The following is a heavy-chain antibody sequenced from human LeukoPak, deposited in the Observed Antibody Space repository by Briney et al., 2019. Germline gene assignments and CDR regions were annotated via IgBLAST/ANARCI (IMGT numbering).Heavy chain of an antibody. CDR1: GFTFSSYS. V-gene: IGHV3-21*01. Sequence: GGSPRLSCAASGFTFSSYSMNWGRQAPGKGQEWVSSISSSSSYIYYADSVKGRFTISRDNAKNSLYLQMNSLRAEGTAVYYCARSLTPLPTWFGELSYWGQGTLVTVSS. D-gene: IGHD3-10*01. CDR3: ARSLTPLPTWFGELSY. CDR2: ISSSSSYI. J-gene: IGHJ4*02.